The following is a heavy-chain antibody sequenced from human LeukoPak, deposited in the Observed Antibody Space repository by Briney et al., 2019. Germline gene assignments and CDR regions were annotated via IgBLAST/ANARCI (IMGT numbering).Heavy chain of an antibody. J-gene: IGHJ4*02. CDR3: ARDSAGSSSWYKVSVFRRIDY. D-gene: IGHD6-13*01. V-gene: IGHV3-30-3*01. CDR2: ISYDGSNK. Sequence: GGSVRLSCAASGFTFSSYAMHWVRQASGQGLEWVAVISYDGSNKYFADSVKRRFTISRDNYKNTLYLQLNSLRAEDTAVYYCARDSAGSSSWYKVSVFRRIDYWGQGTLVTVSS. CDR1: GFTFSSYA.